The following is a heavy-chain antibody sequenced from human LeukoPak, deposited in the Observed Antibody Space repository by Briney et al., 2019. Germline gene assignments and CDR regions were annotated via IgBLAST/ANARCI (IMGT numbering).Heavy chain of an antibody. Sequence: GRSLRLSCAASGFTFSSYGMHWVRQAPGKGLEWVAVISFHGSNKYYADSVKGRFTISRDNSKNTLYLQMNSLRAEDTAVYYCAKVPNSGYSSSWHTNWFDPWGQGTLVTVSS. CDR1: GFTFSSYG. CDR2: ISFHGSNK. D-gene: IGHD6-13*01. V-gene: IGHV3-30*18. J-gene: IGHJ5*02. CDR3: AKVPNSGYSSSWHTNWFDP.